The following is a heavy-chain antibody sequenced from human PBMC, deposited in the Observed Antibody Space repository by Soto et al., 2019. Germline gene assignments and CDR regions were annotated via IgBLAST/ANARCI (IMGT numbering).Heavy chain of an antibody. J-gene: IGHJ4*02. CDR3: ARVKMRTGTTSD. V-gene: IGHV3-30*04. Sequence: QVQLVESGGGVVQPGKCLSVDCAASTFSFSNYAMQWVRQAPGKGLEWVARISSDAKKKYYADSVKGRFSISRDNSKNTLNLQMNNVYTNDTAVYFCARVKMRTGTTSDWGQGPLVMVSS. CDR1: TFSFSNYA. CDR2: ISSDAKKK. D-gene: IGHD1-7*01.